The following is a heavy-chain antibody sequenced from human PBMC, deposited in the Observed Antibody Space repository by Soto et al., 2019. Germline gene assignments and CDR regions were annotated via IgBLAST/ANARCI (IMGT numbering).Heavy chain of an antibody. Sequence: QVELLQSGAEVKKPGASVMVSCKTSGYNFNIYGISWVRLAPGLGLEWMGLINGYSGNTNYAQKFQGRLTLTTDTSTSTAYMEPRSRRPDVTAVYFCARALGGAAAGMDWGPGTVVTVSS. V-gene: IGHV1-18*01. CDR1: GYNFNIYG. CDR3: ARALGGAAAGMD. CDR2: INGYSGNT. D-gene: IGHD6-13*01. J-gene: IGHJ4*02.